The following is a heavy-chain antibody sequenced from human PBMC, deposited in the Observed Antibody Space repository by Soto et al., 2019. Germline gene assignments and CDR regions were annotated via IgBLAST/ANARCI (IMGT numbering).Heavy chain of an antibody. Sequence: SETLSLTCSVSGGSISRYYWSWIRQPPGNGLEWIGYIYYTGSTNYNPSLKGRATISIDTSKNQFSLKLSSVTAADTAVYYCARVSDSCGYFSSGMDVWGQGTTVTVSS. CDR1: GGSISRYY. CDR2: IYYTGST. CDR3: ARVSDSCGYFSSGMDV. J-gene: IGHJ6*02. V-gene: IGHV4-59*01. D-gene: IGHD5-18*01.